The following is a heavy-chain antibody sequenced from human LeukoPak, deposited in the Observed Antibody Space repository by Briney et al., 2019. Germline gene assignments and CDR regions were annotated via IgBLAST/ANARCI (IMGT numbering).Heavy chain of an antibody. V-gene: IGHV3-7*01. CDR2: IKQDGSQK. D-gene: IGHD3-3*01. J-gene: IGHJ4*02. CDR3: ARWRSQQSEFDL. CDR1: GFTFSSHW. Sequence: GGSLRLSCADPGFTFSSHWIGWVRQAPGKGLEWVAHIKQDGSQKYYVDSMEGRFAISRDNAKNSLYLQMNSLRAEDTAIYYSARWRSQQSEFDLWGQGTLATVSS.